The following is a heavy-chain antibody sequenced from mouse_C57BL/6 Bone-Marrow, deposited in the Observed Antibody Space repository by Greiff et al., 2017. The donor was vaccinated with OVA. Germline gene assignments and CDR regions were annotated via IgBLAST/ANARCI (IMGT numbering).Heavy chain of an antibody. CDR2: IWRGGST. Sequence: QVQLKESGPGLVQPSQSLSITCTVSGFSLTSYGVHWVRQSPGKGLEWLGVIWRGGSTDYNAAFMSRLSITKDNSKSQVFFKMNSLQADDTAIYYCAKGIYYYGSRGYFDVWGTGTTVTVSS. V-gene: IGHV2-5*01. CDR1: GFSLTSYG. D-gene: IGHD1-1*01. CDR3: AKGIYYYGSRGYFDV. J-gene: IGHJ1*03.